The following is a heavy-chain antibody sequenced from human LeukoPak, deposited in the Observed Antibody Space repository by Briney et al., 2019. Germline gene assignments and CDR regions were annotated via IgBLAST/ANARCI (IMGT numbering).Heavy chain of an antibody. CDR2: IFSTGNT. CDR1: GDSMSSGGYY. Sequence: SETLSLTCTVSGDSMSSGGYYWSWIRQHPGKGLEWIGYIFSTGNTYYNPSLKSRLTLSVDTSKNRFSLQLSFVAAADTAVYYCARTRLRGDPFDDWGQGTLVTVSS. D-gene: IGHD2-21*02. CDR3: ARTRLRGDPFDD. V-gene: IGHV4-31*03. J-gene: IGHJ4*02.